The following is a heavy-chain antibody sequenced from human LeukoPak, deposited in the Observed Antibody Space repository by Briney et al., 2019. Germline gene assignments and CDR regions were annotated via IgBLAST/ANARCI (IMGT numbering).Heavy chain of an antibody. V-gene: IGHV1-2*02. J-gene: IGHJ3*02. D-gene: IGHD3-10*01. Sequence: ASVKVSCKASGYTFTGYYMHWVRQAPGQGLEWMGWINPSSGDTNYAQKLQGRVTMTTDTSTSTAYMELRSLRSDDTAVYYCARYPWGDNAFDIWGQGTMVTVSS. CDR3: ARYPWGDNAFDI. CDR2: INPSSGDT. CDR1: GYTFTGYY.